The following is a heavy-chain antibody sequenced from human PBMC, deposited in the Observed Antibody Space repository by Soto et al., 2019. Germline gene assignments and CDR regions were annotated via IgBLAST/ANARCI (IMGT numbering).Heavy chain of an antibody. Sequence: VWSLRLSCAASGFTFSNAWMSWGLQAPGKGLGWVGRIKSKTDGGTTDYAAPVKGRFTISRDDSKNTLYLQMNSLKTEDTAVYYCTTDAYDSSGYYYVGNFDYWGQGTLVTV. CDR3: TTDAYDSSGYYYVGNFDY. D-gene: IGHD3-22*01. V-gene: IGHV3-15*01. CDR2: IKSKTDGGTT. CDR1: GFTFSNAW. J-gene: IGHJ4*02.